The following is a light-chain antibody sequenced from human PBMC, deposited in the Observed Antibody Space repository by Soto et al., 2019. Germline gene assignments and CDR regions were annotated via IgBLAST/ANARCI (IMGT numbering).Light chain of an antibody. V-gene: IGKV3-20*01. CDR2: AAS. J-gene: IGKJ3*01. CDR3: QQYCSSPDLIT. Sequence: DIVLTQSPGTLSLSPGESATLSCRASQNVRNTYLAWYQQKAGQAPRLLIYAASSRATGIPDRFSGSGSGTDFTLTIMGLEPEDFAVYYCQQYCSSPDLITFGRGTKVDIK. CDR1: QNVRNTY.